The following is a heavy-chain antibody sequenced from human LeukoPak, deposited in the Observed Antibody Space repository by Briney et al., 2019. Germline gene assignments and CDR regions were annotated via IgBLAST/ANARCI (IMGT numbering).Heavy chain of an antibody. J-gene: IGHJ6*03. CDR1: GYTFTGYY. Sequence: ASVKVSCKASGYTFTGYYMHWVRQAPGQGLEWMGWINPNSGGTNYAQKFQGRVTMTRDRYISKAYMELSRLRSDDTAVYYCARDKTQSPLDYYYMDVWGKRTTVTVSS. CDR2: INPNSGGT. V-gene: IGHV1-2*02. D-gene: IGHD4-11*01. CDR3: ARDKTQSPLDYYYMDV.